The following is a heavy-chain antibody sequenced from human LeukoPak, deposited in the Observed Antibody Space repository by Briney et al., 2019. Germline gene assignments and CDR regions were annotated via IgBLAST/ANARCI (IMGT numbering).Heavy chain of an antibody. CDR3: ARGHSYYDYVWGSYRYGYMGDY. Sequence: PSETLSLTCTVSGGSISSSSYYWGWIRQPPGKGLEWIGSIYYSGSTYYNPSLKSRVTISVDTSKNQFSLKLSSVTAADTAVYYCARGHSYYDYVWGSYRYGYMGDYWGQGTLVTVSS. J-gene: IGHJ4*02. V-gene: IGHV4-39*07. CDR2: IYYSGST. CDR1: GGSISSSSYY. D-gene: IGHD3-16*02.